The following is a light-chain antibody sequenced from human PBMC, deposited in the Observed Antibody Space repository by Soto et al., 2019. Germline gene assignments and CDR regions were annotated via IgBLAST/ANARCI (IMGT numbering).Light chain of an antibody. CDR1: SSDVGGYNY. J-gene: IGLJ1*01. CDR3: SSYTSSSTLYV. CDR2: DVS. Sequence: QSALTQPASVSGSPGQSITISCTGTSSDVGGYNYVSWYQQHPGKAPKLMIDDVSNRPSGVSNRFSGYKSGNTASLTISGLQAEDEADYYCSSYTSSSTLYVFGTGTKVTVL. V-gene: IGLV2-14*01.